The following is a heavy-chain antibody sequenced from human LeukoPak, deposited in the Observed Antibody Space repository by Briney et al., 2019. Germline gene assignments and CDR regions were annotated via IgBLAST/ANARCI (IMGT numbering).Heavy chain of an antibody. Sequence: GASVKVSCKASGYTFTSYGISWVRQAPGQGLEWMGWISAYNGNTNYAQKLQGRVTMTTDTSTSTAYMELSSLRSEDTAVYYCARGPPHRKIVVVPAANGIDPWGQGTLVTVSS. V-gene: IGHV1-18*01. CDR2: ISAYNGNT. CDR1: GYTFTSYG. CDR3: ARGPPHRKIVVVPAANGIDP. D-gene: IGHD2-2*01. J-gene: IGHJ5*02.